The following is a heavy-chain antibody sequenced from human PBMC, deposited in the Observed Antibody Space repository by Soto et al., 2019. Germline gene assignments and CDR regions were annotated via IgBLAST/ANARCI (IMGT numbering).Heavy chain of an antibody. CDR3: ARGDNWFDP. V-gene: IGHV4-30-2*01. J-gene: IGHJ5*02. CDR1: GGSISSGGYS. CDR2: IYHSGST. Sequence: SETLSLTCAVSGGSISSGGYSWSWIRQPPGKGLEWIGYIYHSGSTYYNPSLKSRVTISVDRSKNQFSLKLSSVTAADPAVYYCARGDNWFDPWGRGTRVTVSS.